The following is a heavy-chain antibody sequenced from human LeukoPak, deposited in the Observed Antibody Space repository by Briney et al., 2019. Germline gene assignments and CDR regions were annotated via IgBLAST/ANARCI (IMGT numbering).Heavy chain of an antibody. J-gene: IGHJ4*02. V-gene: IGHV4-59*01. CDR1: GGSISTYY. Sequence: PWETLSLTCTVSGGSISTYYWNWIRQPPGKGLEWIGYIYYSGSNNYNPSLKSRVTISVDTSKNQFSLKLSSVTAADTAMYYCARDGSARYYFDYWGQGTLVTVSS. CDR2: IYYSGSN. CDR3: ARDGSARYYFDY.